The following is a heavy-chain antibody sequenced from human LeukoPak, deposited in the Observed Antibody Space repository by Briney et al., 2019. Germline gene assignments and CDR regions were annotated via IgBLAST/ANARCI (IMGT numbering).Heavy chain of an antibody. V-gene: IGHV1-69*05. D-gene: IGHD3-10*01. CDR2: IIPIFGTA. CDR1: GGTFSSYA. CDR3: ARGGITMVRGVIANGGNWFDP. J-gene: IGHJ5*02. Sequence: SVKVSCKASGGTFSSYAISWVRQAPGQGLEWMGRIIPIFGTANYAQKFQGRVTITTDASTSTAYMELSSLRSEDTAVYYCARGGITMVRGVIANGGNWFDPWGQGTLVTVSS.